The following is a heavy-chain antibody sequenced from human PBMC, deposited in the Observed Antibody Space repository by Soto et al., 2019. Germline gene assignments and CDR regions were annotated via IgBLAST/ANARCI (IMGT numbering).Heavy chain of an antibody. J-gene: IGHJ4*02. CDR2: ISESGSTI. CDR3: ARDWTFYYGSGNFYFVY. D-gene: IGHD3-10*01. Sequence: GGSLRLSCGASGFTFSRYGMNWVRQAPGKGMEWVSYISESGSTIYYADSVKGRFTISRDNAKNSLYLQMNSLRNEDTALYYCARDWTFYYGSGNFYFVYWGQGA. V-gene: IGHV3-48*02. CDR1: GFTFSRYG.